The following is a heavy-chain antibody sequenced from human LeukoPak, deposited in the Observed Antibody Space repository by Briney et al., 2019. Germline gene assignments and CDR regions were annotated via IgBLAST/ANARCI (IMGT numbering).Heavy chain of an antibody. CDR3: ARQAIRGPPDY. D-gene: IGHD3-16*01. J-gene: IGHJ4*02. V-gene: IGHV4-59*08. Sequence: SETLSLTCTVSGGSISSYYWSWIRQPPGKGLEWIGYIYYSGSTNYNPSLKSRVTISVDTSKNQFSLKLSSVTAADTAVYYCARQAIRGPPDYWDQGTLVTVSS. CDR2: IYYSGST. CDR1: GGSISSYY.